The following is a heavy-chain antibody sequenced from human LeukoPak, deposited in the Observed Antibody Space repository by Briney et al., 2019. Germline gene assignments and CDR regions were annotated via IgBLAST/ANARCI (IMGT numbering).Heavy chain of an antibody. J-gene: IGHJ4*02. CDR3: ARALRTGQGDYVPVL. V-gene: IGHV5-51*01. CDR2: IYPGDSET. Sequence: GESLKIPCKASGYKFTNYWIGWVRQMPGKGLEWMTIIYPGDSETRYSPSFQGQVTISADESIGTTYLQWSSLKASDTAMYYCARALRTGQGDYVPVLWGQGTLVTVSS. D-gene: IGHD3-16*01. CDR1: GYKFTNYW.